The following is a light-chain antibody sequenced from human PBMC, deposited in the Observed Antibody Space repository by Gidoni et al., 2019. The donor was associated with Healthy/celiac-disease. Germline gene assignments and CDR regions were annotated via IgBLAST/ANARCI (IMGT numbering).Light chain of an antibody. J-gene: IGKJ3*01. CDR1: QSVSSIY. CDR2: GPS. V-gene: IGKV3-20*01. CDR3: QQYDSSPIFT. Sequence: DIVLTQSPGTLSLSPGERATLSCRASQSVSSIYLAWYQQKPGQAPRLLIYGPSSRATGIPDRLSGSGSETDFTLTISKLEPEDFAVYYCQQYDSSPIFTFGPGTKVDIK.